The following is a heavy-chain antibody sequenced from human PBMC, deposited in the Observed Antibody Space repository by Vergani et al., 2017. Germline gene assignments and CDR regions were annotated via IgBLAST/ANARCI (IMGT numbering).Heavy chain of an antibody. Sequence: EVQLVESGGGLVKPGGSLRLSCAASGFTFSSYSMNWVRQAPGKGLEWVSSIRSRSSYRYYADSLKGRFTISRANAKNAPYLQMNSLRAEDTAVYYCASLGAYSSSWYESELWGFDPWGQGTLVTVSS. V-gene: IGHV3-21*01. CDR1: GFTFSSYS. CDR3: ASLGAYSSSWYESELWGFDP. CDR2: IRSRSSYR. J-gene: IGHJ5*02. D-gene: IGHD6-13*01.